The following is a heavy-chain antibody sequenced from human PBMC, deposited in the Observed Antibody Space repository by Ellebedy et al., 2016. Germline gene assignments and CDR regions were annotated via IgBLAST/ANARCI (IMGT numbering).Heavy chain of an antibody. CDR1: GDPISSSSYY. CDR2: IYNNGNT. V-gene: IGHV4-39*07. Sequence: SEILSLTXIVSGDPISSSSYYWGWIRQPPGKGLEWIGSIYNNGNTYYTPSLQSRVTMSVDTSKNQFSLKLSSVTAADTAVYYCARSPGGYTYGSDYWGQGTLVTVSS. CDR3: ARSPGGYTYGSDY. J-gene: IGHJ4*02. D-gene: IGHD5-18*01.